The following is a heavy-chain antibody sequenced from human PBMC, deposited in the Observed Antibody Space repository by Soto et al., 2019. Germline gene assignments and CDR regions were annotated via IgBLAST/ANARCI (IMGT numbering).Heavy chain of an antibody. V-gene: IGHV1-8*01. D-gene: IGHD4-17*01. Sequence: QVQLVQSGAEVKKPGASVKVSCKASGYTFTSYDINWVRQATGQGLAWMGWMNPNSGNTGYAQKLQGRVTMTRNISIRTVYMELSSLRSEDTAVYYCARTLYGDNVDYWGQGTLVTVSS. CDR2: MNPNSGNT. CDR1: GYTFTSYD. CDR3: ARTLYGDNVDY. J-gene: IGHJ4*02.